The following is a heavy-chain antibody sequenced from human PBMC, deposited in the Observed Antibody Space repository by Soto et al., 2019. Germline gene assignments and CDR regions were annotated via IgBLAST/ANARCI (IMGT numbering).Heavy chain of an antibody. Sequence: SATPYLTCAVSAYSISSGFHWVWLRQPPGKGLGWIGSFYYGGNTYYDPSLRSRVTVSVDTSKHQFSLELISVTAADTAVYYCARVVGARHWVDSWGQGILVTVSS. V-gene: IGHV4-38-2*01. CDR3: ARVVGARHWVDS. J-gene: IGHJ5*01. CDR1: AYSISSGFH. CDR2: FYYGGNT. D-gene: IGHD1-26*01.